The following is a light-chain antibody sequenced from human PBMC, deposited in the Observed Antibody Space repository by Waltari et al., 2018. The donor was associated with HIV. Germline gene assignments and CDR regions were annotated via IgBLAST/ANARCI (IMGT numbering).Light chain of an antibody. CDR2: DAS. CDR1: QSVSSY. Sequence: TLSLSPGERATLSCRASQSVSSYLAWYQQKPGQAPRLLIYDASNRATGIPARFSGSGSGTDFTLTISSLEPEDFAVYYCQQRSNWPSYTFGQGTKLEIK. CDR3: QQRSNWPSYT. V-gene: IGKV3-11*01. J-gene: IGKJ2*01.